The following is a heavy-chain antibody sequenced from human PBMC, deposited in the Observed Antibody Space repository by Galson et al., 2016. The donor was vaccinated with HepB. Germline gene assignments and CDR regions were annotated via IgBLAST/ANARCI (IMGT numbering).Heavy chain of an antibody. V-gene: IGHV4-59*01. J-gene: IGHJ4*02. CDR3: ARGPLALWVGEFDY. Sequence: SETLSLTCTVSGGSISSYYWSWIRQPPGKGLEWIGHIYYIGSTNYNPSLKSRVTIPVDTSKNQISLKLSSVTAADTAVYYCARGPLALWVGEFDYWGQGTLVTVSS. CDR1: GGSISSYY. D-gene: IGHD3-10*01. CDR2: IYYIGST.